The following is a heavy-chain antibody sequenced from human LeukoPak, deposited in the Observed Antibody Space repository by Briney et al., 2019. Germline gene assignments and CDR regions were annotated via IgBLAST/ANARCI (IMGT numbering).Heavy chain of an antibody. V-gene: IGHV3-7*03. CDR3: ARDQYDTWSRRGNFDS. J-gene: IGHJ4*02. D-gene: IGHD3-3*01. CDR2: IKSDGSEK. CDR1: GFTFSSYA. Sequence: GGSLRLSCAASGFTFSSYAMSWVRQAPGKGLEWVANIKSDGSEKNYVDSVKGRFTISRDNTKNSLYLQMNSLRAEDTAVFYCARDQYDTWSRRGNFDSWGQGTLVIVSS.